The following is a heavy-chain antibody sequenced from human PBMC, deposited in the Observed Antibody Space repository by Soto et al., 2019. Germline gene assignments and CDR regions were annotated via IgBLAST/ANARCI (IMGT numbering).Heavy chain of an antibody. Sequence: SSETLSLTCTVSGGSISSGGYYWSWIRQHPGKGLEWIGHIYYSGSTYYNPSLKSRVTISVDTSKNQFSLKLSSVTAADTAVYYCARTKLGYCSSTSCYNAFDIWGQGTMVTVSS. CDR2: IYYSGST. V-gene: IGHV4-31*03. J-gene: IGHJ3*02. CDR3: ARTKLGYCSSTSCYNAFDI. CDR1: GGSISSGGYY. D-gene: IGHD2-2*02.